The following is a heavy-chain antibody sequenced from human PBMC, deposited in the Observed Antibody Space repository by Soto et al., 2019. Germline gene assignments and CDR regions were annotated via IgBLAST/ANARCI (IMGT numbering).Heavy chain of an antibody. CDR3: ARDGSSGWYAWWFDP. D-gene: IGHD6-19*01. Sequence: GVLRLSCAASGFTFSSYWMSWVRQAPGKGLEWVANIKQDGSEKYYVDSVKGRFTISRDNAKNSLYLQMNSLRAEDTAVYYCARDGSSGWYAWWFDPWGQGTLVTVSS. V-gene: IGHV3-7*01. J-gene: IGHJ5*02. CDR1: GFTFSSYW. CDR2: IKQDGSEK.